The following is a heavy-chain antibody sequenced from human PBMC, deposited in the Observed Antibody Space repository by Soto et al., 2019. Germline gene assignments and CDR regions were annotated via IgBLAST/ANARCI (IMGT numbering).Heavy chain of an antibody. J-gene: IGHJ4*02. CDR2: IFWDDDI. V-gene: IGHV2-5*02. Sequence: QITLKESGPMLVKPTQTLTLTCSFSGFSLSTTGVGVAWIRQPPGKALEWLTLIFWDDDIRYSPSLKTRLTITKDVSNNQVALAVTHMDPVDTSTYYCPYLRRYAMTFYLASWGQGAPVTVSS. CDR1: GFSLSTTGVG. D-gene: IGHD2-8*01. CDR3: PYLRRYAMTFYLAS.